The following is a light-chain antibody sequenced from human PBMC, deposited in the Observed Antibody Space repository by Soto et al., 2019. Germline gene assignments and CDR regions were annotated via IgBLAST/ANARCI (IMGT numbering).Light chain of an antibody. CDR1: QSISSW. CDR3: QQYNSYPYT. V-gene: IGKV1-5*01. Sequence: DILMTQSPSTLSASVGDRVTISCRASQSISSWLAWYQQKPGKAPKLLIYDASSLESGVPSRFSGSGSRTEFTLTNSSLQPNDFATFCCQQYNSYPYTLGQGTKLEIK. J-gene: IGKJ2*01. CDR2: DAS.